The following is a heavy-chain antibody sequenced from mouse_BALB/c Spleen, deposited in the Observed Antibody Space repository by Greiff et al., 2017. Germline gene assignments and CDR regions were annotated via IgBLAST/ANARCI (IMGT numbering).Heavy chain of an antibody. Sequence: EVKLMESGGGLVQPGGSRKLSCAASGFTFSSFGMHWVRQAPEKGLEWVAYISSGSSSIYYADTVKGRFTISRDNPKNTLFLQMTSLRSEDTAMYYCARGGFRRYDEFAYWGQGTLVTVSA. CDR2: ISSGSSSI. CDR1: GFTFSSFG. J-gene: IGHJ3*01. D-gene: IGHD2-14*01. V-gene: IGHV5-17*02. CDR3: ARGGFRRYDEFAY.